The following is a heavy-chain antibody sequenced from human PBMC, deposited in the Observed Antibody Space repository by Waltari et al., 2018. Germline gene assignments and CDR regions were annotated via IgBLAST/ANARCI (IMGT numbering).Heavy chain of an antibody. Sequence: EVQLLESGGGLVQPGGSLRLSCAASGFTFSSYAMSWVRQAPGKGLEWVSVIRGSSDITYYADSVKGRFTISRDNSKNTLYLQMNSLRAEDTAVYYCAKHKGSSGGFFDYWGQGTLVTVSS. D-gene: IGHD6-6*01. CDR1: GFTFSSYA. V-gene: IGHV3-23*01. CDR3: AKHKGSSGGFFDY. CDR2: IRGSSDIT. J-gene: IGHJ4*02.